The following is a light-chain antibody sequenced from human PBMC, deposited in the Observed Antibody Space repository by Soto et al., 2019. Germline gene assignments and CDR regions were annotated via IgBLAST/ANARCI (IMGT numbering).Light chain of an antibody. CDR2: GAS. CDR3: QRYNDWPFT. Sequence: EIVMTQSPATLSVSPGERATLSCGASQSVSNNLAWYQQKPGQAPRLLIYGASTRATGIPARFSGSGSGTEFTLTISGLQSEDFALYYCQRYNDWPFTFGPGTKVDIK. CDR1: QSVSNN. J-gene: IGKJ3*01. V-gene: IGKV3-15*01.